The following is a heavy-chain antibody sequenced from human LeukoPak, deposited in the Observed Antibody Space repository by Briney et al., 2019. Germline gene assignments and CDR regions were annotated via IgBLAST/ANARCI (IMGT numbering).Heavy chain of an antibody. V-gene: IGHV4-61*02. D-gene: IGHD6-13*01. Sequence: SETLSLTCTVSGGSISSGSYYWSWIRQPAGKGLEWIGRIYTSGSTNYNPSLKSRVTISVDTSKNQFSLKLSSVTAADTAVYYCAREEGHSSQIDYWGQGTLVTVSS. CDR3: AREEGHSSQIDY. CDR2: IYTSGST. J-gene: IGHJ4*02. CDR1: GGSISSGSYY.